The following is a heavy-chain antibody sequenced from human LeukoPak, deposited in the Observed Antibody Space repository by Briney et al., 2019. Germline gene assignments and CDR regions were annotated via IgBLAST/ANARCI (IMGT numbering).Heavy chain of an antibody. CDR1: GGSISHYY. Sequence: SETLSLTCAIYGGSISHYYWSWIRQPPGKGLEWVGEIHPSGSTSFNPSLESRVSISKDTSKNQFSLKLTSVTAADTAVYYCSRGSDESKTGDYWGQGTLVTVSS. V-gene: IGHV4-34*01. CDR3: SRGSDESKTGDY. J-gene: IGHJ4*02. CDR2: IHPSGST. D-gene: IGHD6-25*01.